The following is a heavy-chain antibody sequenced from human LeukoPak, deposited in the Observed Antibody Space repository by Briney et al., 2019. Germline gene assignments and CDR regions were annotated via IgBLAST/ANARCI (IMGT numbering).Heavy chain of an antibody. Sequence: GGSLRLSCAASGFTFSSYWMSWVRQAPGKGLEWVANIKQDGSEKYYVDSVKGRFTISRDNAKNSLYLQMNSLRAEDTAVYYCARGSRSGWYGGFDYWGQGTLVTVSS. D-gene: IGHD6-19*01. CDR2: IKQDGSEK. CDR3: ARGSRSGWYGGFDY. CDR1: GFTFSSYW. J-gene: IGHJ4*02. V-gene: IGHV3-7*01.